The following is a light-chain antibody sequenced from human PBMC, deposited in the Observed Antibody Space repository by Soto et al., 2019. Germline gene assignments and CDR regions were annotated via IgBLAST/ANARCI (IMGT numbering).Light chain of an antibody. V-gene: IGKV3-11*01. CDR3: QQRTNWLSST. Sequence: EIVLTQSPATLSLSPGERATLSCRASQNVRSYLAWYQQKPGQAPRLLIHDASSRATGIPDRFSGSGSGTDFTLTMSSLEPEDSAVYYCQQRTNWLSSTFGQGTRLEIK. J-gene: IGKJ5*01. CDR2: DAS. CDR1: QNVRSY.